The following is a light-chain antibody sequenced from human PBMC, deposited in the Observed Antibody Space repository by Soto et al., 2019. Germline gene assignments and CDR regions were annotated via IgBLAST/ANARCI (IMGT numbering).Light chain of an antibody. Sequence: EIVLTQSPATLSLSPGERPTLSCRASQSVSTDIAWYQQTPGQAPRLLIYDASSRVNGIPARFTGSGSGTVLTLTITSLEPDDFALYYCQHRSKWPPITFGQGTRLEIK. J-gene: IGKJ5*01. V-gene: IGKV3-11*01. CDR2: DAS. CDR3: QHRSKWPPIT. CDR1: QSVSTD.